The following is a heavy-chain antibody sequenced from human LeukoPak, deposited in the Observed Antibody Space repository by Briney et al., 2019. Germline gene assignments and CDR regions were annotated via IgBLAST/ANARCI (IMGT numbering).Heavy chain of an antibody. D-gene: IGHD3-3*01. CDR3: AIKPNDYDFWSGYDY. V-gene: IGHV1-8*03. CDR1: GYTFTSYD. Sequence: ASVKVSCKASGYTFTSYDINWVRQATGQGLEWMGWMNPNSGNTGYAQKFQGRVTITRNTSISTAYMELSSLRSEDTAVYYCAIKPNDYDFWSGYDYWGQGTLVTVSS. CDR2: MNPNSGNT. J-gene: IGHJ4*02.